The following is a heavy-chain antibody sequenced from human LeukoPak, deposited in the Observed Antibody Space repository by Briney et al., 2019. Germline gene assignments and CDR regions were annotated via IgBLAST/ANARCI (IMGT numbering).Heavy chain of an antibody. J-gene: IGHJ4*02. V-gene: IGHV4-59*01. CDR3: AEPEGGYYDIRPD. Sequence: SETLSLTCTVSGGSISSSCWSWIRQPPGKGLEWIAYICYSATTNYNPSLQGRVTISGDTSKNQFSLKLNSVTAADTAVYYCAEPEGGYYDIRPDWGQGTLVTVSS. CDR2: ICYSATT. D-gene: IGHD3-22*01. CDR1: GGSISSSC.